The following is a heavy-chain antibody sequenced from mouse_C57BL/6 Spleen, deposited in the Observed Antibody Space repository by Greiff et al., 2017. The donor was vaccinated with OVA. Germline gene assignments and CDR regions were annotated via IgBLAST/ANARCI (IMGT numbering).Heavy chain of an antibody. CDR2: IRLKSDNYAT. V-gene: IGHV6-3*01. CDR1: GFTFSNYW. D-gene: IGHD1-1*01. Sequence: EVHLVESGGGLVQPGGSMKLSCVASGFTFSNYWMNWVRQSPEKGLEWVAQIRLKSDNYATHYAESVKGRFTISRDDSKSSVYLQMNNLRAEDTGIYYCTVPHGSKRDYYAMDYWGQGTSVTVSS. CDR3: TVPHGSKRDYYAMDY. J-gene: IGHJ4*01.